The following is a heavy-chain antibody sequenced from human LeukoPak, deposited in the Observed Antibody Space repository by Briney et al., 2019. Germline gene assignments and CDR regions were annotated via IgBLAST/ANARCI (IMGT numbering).Heavy chain of an antibody. J-gene: IGHJ4*02. CDR1: GGTLSDHV. Sequence: SVKVSCKASGGTLSDHVIRWVRQAPGHGLEWMGGIIPLKGTSKLTQKLQDRATISADESTNTVYMEVRSLRSEDTALYYCATHDVLTGVEYWGQGTLVSVSS. D-gene: IGHD3-9*01. CDR3: ATHDVLTGVEY. V-gene: IGHV1-69*13. CDR2: IIPLKGTS.